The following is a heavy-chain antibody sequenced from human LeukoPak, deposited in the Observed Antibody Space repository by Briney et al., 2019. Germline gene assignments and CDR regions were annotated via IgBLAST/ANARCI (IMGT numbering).Heavy chain of an antibody. D-gene: IGHD2-2*03. Sequence: KPSETLSLTCTVSGGSISSHYWSWIRQPPGKGLEWIGYIYYSGSTNYNPSLKSRVTISVDTSKNQFSLKLSSVTAADRAVYYCARRGGYCSNNRCPGGENWVDPRGQGTLVTVSS. V-gene: IGHV4-59*11. J-gene: IGHJ5*02. CDR2: IYYSGST. CDR3: ARRGGYCSNNRCPGGENWVDP. CDR1: GGSISSHY.